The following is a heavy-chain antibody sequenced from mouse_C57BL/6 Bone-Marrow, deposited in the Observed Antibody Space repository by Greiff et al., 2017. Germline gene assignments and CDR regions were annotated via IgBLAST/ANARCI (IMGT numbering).Heavy chain of an antibody. CDR2: IDPETGGT. V-gene: IGHV1-15*01. CDR3: TRDWNNY. D-gene: IGHD4-1*01. J-gene: IGHJ2*01. Sequence: QVQLQQSGAELVRPGASVTLSCKASGYTFTDYEMHWVKQTPVHGLEWIGAIDPETGGTAYNQKFKGKAILTADKSSSTAYMELRTLTSEDSAVYYYTRDWNNYWGQGTTLTVAS. CDR1: GYTFTDYE.